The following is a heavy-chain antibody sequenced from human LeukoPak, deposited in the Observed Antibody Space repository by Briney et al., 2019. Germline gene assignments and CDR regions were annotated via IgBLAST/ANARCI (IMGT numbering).Heavy chain of an antibody. Sequence: GGSLRLSCAASGFTFSSYSMNWVRQAPGKGLEWVSSISSSSSYIYYADSVKGRFTISRDNAKNSLYLQMNSLRAEDTAVYYCARDGEGPPTVTGLDAFDIWGQGTMVTVSS. J-gene: IGHJ3*02. CDR1: GFTFSSYS. V-gene: IGHV3-21*01. CDR2: ISSSSSYI. CDR3: ARDGEGPPTVTGLDAFDI. D-gene: IGHD4-17*01.